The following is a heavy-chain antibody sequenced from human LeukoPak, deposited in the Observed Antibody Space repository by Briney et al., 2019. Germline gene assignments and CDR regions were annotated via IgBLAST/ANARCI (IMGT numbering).Heavy chain of an antibody. CDR3: ARVRADSSGWSPDFDC. Sequence: PSETLSLTCAVSGGSLSDSYWSWIRQSPGKGLEWIGEINHSGGTNYNPSLKRRVTISVDPSKSHFSLRVTSVTAADTAVYYCARVRADSSGWSPDFDCWGQGTLVTVSS. V-gene: IGHV4-34*01. CDR1: GGSLSDSY. D-gene: IGHD6-19*01. CDR2: INHSGGT. J-gene: IGHJ4*02.